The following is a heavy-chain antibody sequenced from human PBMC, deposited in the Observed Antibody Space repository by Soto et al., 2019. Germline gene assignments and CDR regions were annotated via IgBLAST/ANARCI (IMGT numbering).Heavy chain of an antibody. Sequence: ASVKVSCKPSGYTFTNHGINWVRQAPGQGLEWMGWINPYNANTNYAQKLQGRVTMTTDTSTSTAYMDLRSLTSDDTAVYYCARDRVAGIWGDAFDIWGQGTMVTVSS. J-gene: IGHJ3*02. V-gene: IGHV1-18*04. CDR1: GYTFTNHG. CDR3: ARDRVAGIWGDAFDI. CDR2: INPYNANT. D-gene: IGHD3-16*01.